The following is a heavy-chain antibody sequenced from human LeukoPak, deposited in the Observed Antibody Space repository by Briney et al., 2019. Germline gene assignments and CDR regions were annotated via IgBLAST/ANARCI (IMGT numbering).Heavy chain of an antibody. J-gene: IGHJ4*02. Sequence: PGGSLRLSCAASGFTFSDYYMSWIRQAPGKGLEWVSYISSSGSTIYYADSVKGRFTISRDNAKNSLYLQMNSPRAEDTAVYYCASGVEMATINDFDYWGQGTLVTVSS. CDR2: ISSSGSTI. D-gene: IGHD5-24*01. CDR1: GFTFSDYY. CDR3: ASGVEMATINDFDY. V-gene: IGHV3-11*01.